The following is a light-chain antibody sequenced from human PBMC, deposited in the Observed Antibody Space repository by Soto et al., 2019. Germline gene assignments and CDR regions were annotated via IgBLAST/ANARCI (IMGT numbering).Light chain of an antibody. CDR1: QSVSSY. Sequence: EIVLTQSPATLSLSPGERATLSCRASQSVSSYLAWYQQKPGQAPRLLIYDASNRATGIPVSFSGSGSGTDFTLTISSLEPEDFAIYYCQQRSNWPPVTFGGGTKVEIK. V-gene: IGKV3-11*01. J-gene: IGKJ4*01. CDR3: QQRSNWPPVT. CDR2: DAS.